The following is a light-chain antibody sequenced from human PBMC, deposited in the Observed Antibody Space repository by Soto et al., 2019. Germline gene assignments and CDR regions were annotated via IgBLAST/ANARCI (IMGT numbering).Light chain of an antibody. Sequence: SALTQPASVSGSPGQSITISCTGTSNDVGSYNLVSWYQQHPGKAPKLIIYEDTKRPSGVSNRFSGSKSGNTASLTISGLQAEDEADYYCCSYADVASYVFGAGTKVTVL. CDR3: CSYADVASYV. J-gene: IGLJ1*01. V-gene: IGLV2-23*01. CDR2: EDT. CDR1: SNDVGSYNL.